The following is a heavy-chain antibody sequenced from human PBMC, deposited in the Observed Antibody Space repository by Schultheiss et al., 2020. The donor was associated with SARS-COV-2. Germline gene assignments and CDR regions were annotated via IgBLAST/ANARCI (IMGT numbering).Heavy chain of an antibody. V-gene: IGHV4-39*07. Sequence: SETLSLTCTVSGGSISSSSYYWGWIRQPPGKGLEWIGSIYYSGSTNYNPSLKSRVTISVDTSKNQFSLKLSSVTAADTAVYYCARGGYDRDAFDIWGQGTMVTVSS. J-gene: IGHJ3*02. D-gene: IGHD3-3*01. CDR3: ARGGYDRDAFDI. CDR2: IYYSGST. CDR1: GGSISSSSYY.